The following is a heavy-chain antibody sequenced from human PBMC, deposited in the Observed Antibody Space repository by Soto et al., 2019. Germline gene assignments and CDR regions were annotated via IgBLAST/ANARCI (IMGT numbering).Heavy chain of an antibody. V-gene: IGHV4-34*01. CDR3: ARTGCCSGDARYPNWFVQ. D-gene: IGHD2-15*01. Sequence: PSETLSLTCAVYGGSFSGYYWSWIRQPPGKGLEWIGEINHSGSTNYNPSLKSRVTISVDTSKNQFSLKLSSVTAADTAVYYCARTGCCSGDARYPNWFVQWGQVALVPVSS. J-gene: IGHJ5*02. CDR2: INHSGST. CDR1: GGSFSGYY.